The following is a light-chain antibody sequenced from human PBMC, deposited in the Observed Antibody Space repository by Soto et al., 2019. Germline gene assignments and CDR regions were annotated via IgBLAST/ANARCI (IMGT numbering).Light chain of an antibody. J-gene: IGKJ1*01. CDR2: GAS. V-gene: IGKV3-20*01. Sequence: EIGRTQSPATLSVSPGERAPLSCRASQSVSSSYLAWYQQKPGQAPRLLIYGASSRATGIPDRFSGSGSGTDFTLTISRLEPEDFAVYYCQQHGSSPPWTFGQGTKV. CDR3: QQHGSSPPWT. CDR1: QSVSSSY.